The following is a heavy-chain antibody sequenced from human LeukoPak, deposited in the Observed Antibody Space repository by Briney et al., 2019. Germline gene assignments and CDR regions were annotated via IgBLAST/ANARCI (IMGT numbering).Heavy chain of an antibody. CDR2: ISSSSSHI. CDR1: GFTFSTYS. J-gene: IGHJ5*02. Sequence: KAGGSLRLSCAASGFTFSTYSMNWVRQAPGKGLEWVSSISSSSSHIYYADSVKGRFTISRDNAENSLYLQMNSLRAEDTAVYYCARFDSYGYGWLDPWGQGTLVTVSS. V-gene: IGHV3-21*01. CDR3: ARFDSYGYGWLDP. D-gene: IGHD5-18*01.